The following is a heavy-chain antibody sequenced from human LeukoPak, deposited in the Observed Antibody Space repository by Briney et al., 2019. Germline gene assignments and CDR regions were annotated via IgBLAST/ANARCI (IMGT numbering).Heavy chain of an antibody. CDR2: INHSGST. Sequence: SETLSLTCAVYGGSFSGYYWSWIRQPPGKGLEWIGEINHSGSTNYNPSLKSRVTISVDTSKNQFSLKLSSVTAADTAVYYCATRRLLYYYYMDVWGKGTTVTVSS. V-gene: IGHV4-34*01. CDR1: GGSFSGYY. J-gene: IGHJ6*03. CDR3: ATRRLLYYYYMDV. D-gene: IGHD2/OR15-2a*01.